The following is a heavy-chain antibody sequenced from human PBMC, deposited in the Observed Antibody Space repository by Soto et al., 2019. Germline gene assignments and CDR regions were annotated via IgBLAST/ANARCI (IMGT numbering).Heavy chain of an antibody. D-gene: IGHD6-25*01. CDR2: ISGSGGST. CDR1: GFTFSSYA. CDR3: AKDKYSSALLPHDAFDI. J-gene: IGHJ3*02. V-gene: IGHV3-23*01. Sequence: GGSLRLSCAASGFTFSSYAMSWVRQAPGKGLEWVSAISGSGGSTYYADSVKGRFTISRDNSKNTLYLQMNSLRAEDTAVYYCAKDKYSSALLPHDAFDIWGQGTMVTVSS.